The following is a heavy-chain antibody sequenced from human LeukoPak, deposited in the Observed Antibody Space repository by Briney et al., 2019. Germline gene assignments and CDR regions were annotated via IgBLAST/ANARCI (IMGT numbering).Heavy chain of an antibody. D-gene: IGHD2-2*01. V-gene: IGHV3-30*02. CDR3: AKSPCSSASCYGYYYYYMDV. J-gene: IGHJ6*03. CDR2: IRYDGSNK. CDR1: GFTFSSYG. Sequence: GGSLRLSCAASGFTFSSYGMHWVRQAPGKGLEWVAFIRYDGSNKYYADSVKGRFTISRDNSKNTLYLQMNSLRAEDTALYYCAKSPCSSASCYGYYYYYMDVWGKGTTVTVSS.